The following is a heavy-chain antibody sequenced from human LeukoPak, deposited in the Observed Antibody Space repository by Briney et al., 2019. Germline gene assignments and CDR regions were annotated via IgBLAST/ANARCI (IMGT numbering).Heavy chain of an antibody. V-gene: IGHV3-53*01. Sequence: PGGSLRLSCAASGFTVSSNYMSWVRQAPGKGLEWVSVIYSGGSTYYADSVKGRFTISRDNSKNTLDLQMNSLRAEDTAVYYCARPGGYYGSGSYLDFWGQGTLVTVSS. CDR3: ARPGGYYGSGSYLDF. CDR1: GFTVSSNY. D-gene: IGHD3-10*01. CDR2: IYSGGST. J-gene: IGHJ4*02.